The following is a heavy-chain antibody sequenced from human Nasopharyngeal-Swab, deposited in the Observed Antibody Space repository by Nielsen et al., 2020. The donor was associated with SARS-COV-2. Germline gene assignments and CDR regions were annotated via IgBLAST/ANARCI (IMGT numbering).Heavy chain of an antibody. Sequence: WIRQPPGKGLEWVSYISSSSSTIYYADSVKGRFTISRDKAKNTLYLQMNSLRDEDTAVYYCARDPTYSNGWYGDYGGQGTLVTVSS. CDR2: ISSSSSTI. CDR3: ARDPTYSNGWYGDY. V-gene: IGHV3-48*02. J-gene: IGHJ4*02. D-gene: IGHD6-19*01.